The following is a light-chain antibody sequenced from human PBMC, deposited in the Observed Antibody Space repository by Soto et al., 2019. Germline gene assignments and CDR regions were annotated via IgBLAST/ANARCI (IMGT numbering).Light chain of an antibody. Sequence: EIVLSQSPATLSLSPGEGATLSCRASQSVSGIAWYQHKPGQAPRLLIYHTSIRAAGIPARFSASGSGTDFTLTIRNVQPEEFALYYCHQRQSWPRTFGQGTKVDIK. V-gene: IGKV3-11*01. CDR1: QSVSGI. CDR3: HQRQSWPRT. J-gene: IGKJ1*01. CDR2: HTS.